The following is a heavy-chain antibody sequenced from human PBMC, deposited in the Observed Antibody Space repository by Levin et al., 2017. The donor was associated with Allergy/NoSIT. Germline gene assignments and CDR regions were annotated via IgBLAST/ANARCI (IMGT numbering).Heavy chain of an antibody. Sequence: MSGGSLRLSCAASGFTFRDYYMSWIRQAPGKGLELVSYISGTSSAIIYADSVKGRFTISRDNPQNSLYLQMNSQRGEDTDVDFCARGTMEADAHYWGQGTLVTVS. CDR2: ISGTSSAI. CDR3: ARGTMEADAHY. CDR1: GFTFRDYY. D-gene: IGHD1-1*01. J-gene: IGHJ4*02. V-gene: IGHV3-11*05.